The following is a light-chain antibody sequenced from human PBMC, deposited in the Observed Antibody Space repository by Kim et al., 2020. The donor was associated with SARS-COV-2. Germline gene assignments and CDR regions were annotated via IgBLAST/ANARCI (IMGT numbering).Light chain of an antibody. CDR3: TSYTSNSTVV. Sequence: QSALTQPASVSGSPGQSITISCTGTSSDVGGYNYVSWYQQHPGKAPKVMIYDVSNRPSGVSNRFSGSKSGNTASLTISGLQAEDEADYYCTSYTSNSTVVFGGGTQLTVL. CDR2: DVS. CDR1: SSDVGGYNY. J-gene: IGLJ2*01. V-gene: IGLV2-14*03.